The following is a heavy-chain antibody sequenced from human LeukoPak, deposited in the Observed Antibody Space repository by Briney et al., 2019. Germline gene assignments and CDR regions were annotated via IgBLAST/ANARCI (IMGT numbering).Heavy chain of an antibody. V-gene: IGHV4-59*08. CDR2: IYYSGST. D-gene: IGHD5-18*01. J-gene: IGHJ5*02. Sequence: SETLSLTCTVSGGSFSNYYWSWIRQPPGKGLEWIGYIYYSGSTNYNPSLKSRVTISVDTSKNQFSLNLSSVTAADTAVYYCARHPTALVSYGFDPWGQGTLITVSS. CDR3: ARHPTALVSYGFDP. CDR1: GGSFSNYY.